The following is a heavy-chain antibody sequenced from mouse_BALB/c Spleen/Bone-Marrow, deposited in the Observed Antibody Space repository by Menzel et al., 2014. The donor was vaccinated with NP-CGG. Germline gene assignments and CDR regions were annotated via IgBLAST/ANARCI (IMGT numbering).Heavy chain of an antibody. D-gene: IGHD2-1*01. Sequence: VQLQESGAELVKPGASVKLSCKASGYTFTSYWMHWVKQRPGQGLEWIGEIDPSDSYTNYNQKFKGKATLTVDKSSSTAHMQLSRLTSEDSAVYYCTRGLYGNSGYWGQGTTLTVS. V-gene: IGHV1-69*02. J-gene: IGHJ2*01. CDR3: TRGLYGNSGY. CDR1: GYTFTSYW. CDR2: IDPSDSYT.